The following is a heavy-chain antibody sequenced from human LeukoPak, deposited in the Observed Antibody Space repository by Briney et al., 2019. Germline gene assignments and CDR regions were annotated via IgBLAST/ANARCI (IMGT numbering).Heavy chain of an antibody. CDR2: INADSGNT. CDR1: GYAFTTCA. CDR3: TIGLAGDWDAFDI. D-gene: IGHD6-19*01. Sequence: ASVKVSCKTSGYAFTTCAVHWVRQAPGQRLEWMGWINADSGNTKYSQKLQGRVAIARDTSASTIYMELTSLRIEDTAVYFCTIGLAGDWDAFDIWGLGTMVTVSS. V-gene: IGHV1-3*01. J-gene: IGHJ3*02.